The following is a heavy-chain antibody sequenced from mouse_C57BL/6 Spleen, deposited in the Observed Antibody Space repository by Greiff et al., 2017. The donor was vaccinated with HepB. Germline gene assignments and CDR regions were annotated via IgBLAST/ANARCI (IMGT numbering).Heavy chain of an antibody. D-gene: IGHD2-1*01. CDR2: IDPSDSET. J-gene: IGHJ4*01. V-gene: IGHV1-52*01. CDR3: AREGGNSAMDY. Sequence: VKLQQPGAELVRPGSSVKLSCKASGYTFTSYWMHWVKQRPIQGLEWIGNIDPSDSETHYNQKFKDKATLTVDKSSSTAYMQLSSLTSEDSAVYYCAREGGNSAMDYWGQGTSVTVSS. CDR1: GYTFTSYW.